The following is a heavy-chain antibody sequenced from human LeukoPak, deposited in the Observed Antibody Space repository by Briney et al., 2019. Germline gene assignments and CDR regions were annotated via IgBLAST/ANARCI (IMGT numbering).Heavy chain of an antibody. CDR3: ARDGFPRGMDV. V-gene: IGHV3-21*01. J-gene: IGHJ6*02. CDR2: ISSSSEHI. CDR1: GFTFSTYS. Sequence: GGSLRLSCAASGFTFSTYSMNWVRQAPGKGLEWVSSISSSSEHILYADSVKGRFTISRDNAKNTLYLQMNSLRAEDTAVYYCARDGFPRGMDVWGQGTTVTVSS.